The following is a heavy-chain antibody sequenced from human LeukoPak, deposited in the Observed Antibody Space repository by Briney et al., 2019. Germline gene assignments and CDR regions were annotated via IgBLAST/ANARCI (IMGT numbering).Heavy chain of an antibody. CDR3: ARDRGSGWYVYFYL. Sequence: SVKVSCKASGYTFTSYGISWVRQAHGQGLEWMGWSSAYNGNTNYAQKLQGRVTMTTDTSTSTAYMEPRSLTSDATAVYYCARDRGSGWYVYFYLWGRGTRVTVSS. D-gene: IGHD6-19*01. CDR2: SSAYNGNT. J-gene: IGHJ2*01. CDR1: GYTFTSYG. V-gene: IGHV1-18*01.